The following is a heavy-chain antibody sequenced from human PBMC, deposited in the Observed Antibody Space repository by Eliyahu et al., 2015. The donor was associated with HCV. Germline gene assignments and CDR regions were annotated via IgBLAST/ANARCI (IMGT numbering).Heavy chain of an antibody. J-gene: IGHJ4*02. Sequence: EVQLLQSETEVKKPGESLKISCKGSGYSFTSYWIGWLRQMPGKGPEWMGIIFPRDSDTRYSPSFQGQVTISVDRSITTAHLQWSSLKASDTAIYYCARRWGWDSDYGQDQYYFDHWGQGTLVTVSS. CDR3: ARRWGWDSDYGQDQYYFDH. CDR2: IFPRDSDT. CDR1: GYSFTSYW. D-gene: IGHD4-17*01. V-gene: IGHV5-51*03.